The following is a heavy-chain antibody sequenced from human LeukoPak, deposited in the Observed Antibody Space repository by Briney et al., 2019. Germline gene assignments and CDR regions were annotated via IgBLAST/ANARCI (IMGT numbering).Heavy chain of an antibody. CDR1: GGAFSSYA. D-gene: IGHD6-13*01. Sequence: ASVKVSCKASGGAFSSYAISWVRQAPGQGLEWMGGIIPIFGTANYAQKFQGRVTITADESTSTAYMELSSLRSEDTAVYYCARDQGSWYFGFRWFDPWGQGTLVTVSS. CDR2: IIPIFGTA. J-gene: IGHJ5*02. V-gene: IGHV1-69*13. CDR3: ARDQGSWYFGFRWFDP.